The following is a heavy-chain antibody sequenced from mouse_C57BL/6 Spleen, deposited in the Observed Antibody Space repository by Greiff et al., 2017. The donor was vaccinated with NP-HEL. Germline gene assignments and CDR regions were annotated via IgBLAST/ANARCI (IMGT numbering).Heavy chain of an antibody. CDR2: IHPSDSDT. J-gene: IGHJ3*01. V-gene: IGHV1-74*01. CDR3: AIDHYSNYEAY. D-gene: IGHD2-5*01. CDR1: GYTFTSYW. Sequence: QVQLKQPGAELVKPGASVKVSCKASGYTFTSYWMHWVKQRPGQGLEWIGRIHPSDSDTNYNQKFKGKATLTVDKSSSTAYMQLSSLTSEDSAVYYCAIDHYSNYEAYWGQGTLVTVSA.